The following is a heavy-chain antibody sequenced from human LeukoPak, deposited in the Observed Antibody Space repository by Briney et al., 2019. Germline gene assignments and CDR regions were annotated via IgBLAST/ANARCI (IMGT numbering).Heavy chain of an antibody. V-gene: IGHV1-2*02. CDR2: INPNSGGT. J-gene: IGHJ5*02. Sequence: ASVKVSCKASGYTFTGYYMHRVRQAPGQGLEWMGWINPNSGGTNYAQKFQGRVTMTRDTSISTAYMELSRLRSDDTAVYYCARESADYYDSSGYPNWFDPWGQGTLVTVSS. CDR3: ARESADYYDSSGYPNWFDP. CDR1: GYTFTGYY. D-gene: IGHD3-22*01.